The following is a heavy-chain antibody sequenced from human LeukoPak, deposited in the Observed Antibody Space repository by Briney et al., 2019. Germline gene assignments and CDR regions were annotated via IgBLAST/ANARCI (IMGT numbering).Heavy chain of an antibody. CDR1: GGSISSDSYY. V-gene: IGHV4-61*02. CDR3: ARAYSSGWYDHYYYGMDV. Sequence: PSETLSLTCTVSGGSISSDSYYWGWIRQPAGKGLEWIGRIYTSGSTNYNPSLKSRVTMSVDTSKNQFSLKLSSVTAADTAVYYCARAYSSGWYDHYYYGMDVWGQGTTVTVSS. J-gene: IGHJ6*02. D-gene: IGHD6-19*01. CDR2: IYTSGST.